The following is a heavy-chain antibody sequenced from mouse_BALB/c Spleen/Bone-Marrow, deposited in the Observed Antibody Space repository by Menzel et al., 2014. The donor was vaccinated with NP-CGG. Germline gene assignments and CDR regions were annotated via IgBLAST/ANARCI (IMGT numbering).Heavy chain of an antibody. CDR2: ISTYNGNT. Sequence: VKLQESGPEVVRPGVSVKISCKGSGYTFTDYAMHWVKQSHAKSLEWVGVISTYNGNTNYNQKFKGKATMTVDKSSSTAYMELARLTSEDSAIYYCAREVRAPWYAMDYWGQGTSVTVSS. J-gene: IGHJ4*01. CDR3: AREVRAPWYAMDY. CDR1: GYTFTDYA. V-gene: IGHV1-67*01. D-gene: IGHD2-14*01.